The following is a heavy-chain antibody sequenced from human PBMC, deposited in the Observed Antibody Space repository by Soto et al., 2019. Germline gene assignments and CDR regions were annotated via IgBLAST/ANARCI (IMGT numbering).Heavy chain of an antibody. V-gene: IGHV1-3*01. D-gene: IGHD3-22*01. J-gene: IGHJ4*02. Sequence: ASVKVSCKASGYTFTSYAMHWVRQAPGQRLEWMGWINAGNGNTKYSQKFQGRVTITRDTSASTAYMELSSLRSEDTAVYYCARDEYYYDSSGYYFAYWGQGTLVTAPQ. CDR2: INAGNGNT. CDR3: ARDEYYYDSSGYYFAY. CDR1: GYTFTSYA.